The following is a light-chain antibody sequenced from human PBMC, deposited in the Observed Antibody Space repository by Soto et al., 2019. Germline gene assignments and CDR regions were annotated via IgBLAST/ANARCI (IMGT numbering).Light chain of an antibody. CDR1: QSVSSN. CDR3: QQYGSSPLT. Sequence: EIVMPQSPATLSVSPGERATLSCRASQSVSSNLAWYQQKPGQAPRLLIHDASNRATGIPDRFSGSGSGTDFILTISRLEPEDFAVYSCQQYGSSPLTFGGGTKVDIK. V-gene: IGKV3-20*01. CDR2: DAS. J-gene: IGKJ4*01.